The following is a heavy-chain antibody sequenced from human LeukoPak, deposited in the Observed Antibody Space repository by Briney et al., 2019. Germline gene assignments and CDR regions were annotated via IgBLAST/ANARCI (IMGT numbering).Heavy chain of an antibody. J-gene: IGHJ4*02. D-gene: IGHD6-13*01. Sequence: GASVKVSCKASGYTFTSYYMHWVRQAPGQGLEWMGIINPSGGSTSYAQKFQGRVTMTRDTSTSTVYMELSSLRSEDTAVYYCARGRIAAAGSYYFDYWGQGTLVTVSS. V-gene: IGHV1-46*01. CDR2: INPSGGST. CDR3: ARGRIAAAGSYYFDY. CDR1: GYTFTSYY.